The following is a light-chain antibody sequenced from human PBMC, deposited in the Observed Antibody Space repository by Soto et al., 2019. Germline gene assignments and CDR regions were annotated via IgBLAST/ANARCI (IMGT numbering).Light chain of an antibody. CDR3: SSYAGSSSFPYV. Sequence: QSALTQPASVSGSPGQSITISCTGTSSDVGSNSLVSWYQQHPGKAPRLMIYEGSKRPSGVSNRFSGSRSANTASLTISGLQADDESEYYCSSYAGSSSFPYVFGTGTKVTVL. J-gene: IGLJ1*01. CDR1: SSDVGSNSL. V-gene: IGLV2-23*03. CDR2: EGS.